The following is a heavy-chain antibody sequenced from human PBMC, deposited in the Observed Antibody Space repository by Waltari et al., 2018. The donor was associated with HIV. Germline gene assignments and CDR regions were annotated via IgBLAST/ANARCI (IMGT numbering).Heavy chain of an antibody. CDR3: ARGGFYGSGSKVN. Sequence: EVQLVESGGGLVQPGGSLRLSCEASGSPFRSHWMTWCRQAPGKGLEWVANIKQDGSEKYYVDSVNGRFTIPRDNAENSLYLQMNSLRAEDTAVYYCARGGFYGSGSKVNWGQGTLVTVSS. CDR2: IKQDGSEK. J-gene: IGHJ4*02. D-gene: IGHD3-10*01. V-gene: IGHV3-7*04. CDR1: GSPFRSHW.